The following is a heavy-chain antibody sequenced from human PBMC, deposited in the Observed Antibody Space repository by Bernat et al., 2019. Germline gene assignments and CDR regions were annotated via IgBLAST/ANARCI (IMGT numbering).Heavy chain of an antibody. CDR2: INPNSGGT. CDR3: ARVYNLHSSGWYALDY. Sequence: QVQLVQSGAEVKKPGASVKVSCKASGYTFTGYYMHWVRQAPGQGLEWMGWINPNSGGTNYARKFQGWVTMTRDTSISTAYMELSRLRSDDTAVYYCARVYNLHSSGWYALDYWGQGTLVTVSS. D-gene: IGHD6-19*01. V-gene: IGHV1-2*04. J-gene: IGHJ4*02. CDR1: GYTFTGYY.